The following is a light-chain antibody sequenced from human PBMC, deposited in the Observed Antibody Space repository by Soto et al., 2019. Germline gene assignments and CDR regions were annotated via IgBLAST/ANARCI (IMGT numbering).Light chain of an antibody. Sequence: EIVLTQSPATLSLSPGERATLSCRASQSVRSCLAWYQQTPGQAPRLLIYDASSRAPGIPARFSGSGSGTDFTLTISSLEPEDFAVYYCQQCSIWPPITFGQGTRLEI. CDR2: DAS. CDR1: QSVRSC. V-gene: IGKV3-11*01. CDR3: QQCSIWPPIT. J-gene: IGKJ5*01.